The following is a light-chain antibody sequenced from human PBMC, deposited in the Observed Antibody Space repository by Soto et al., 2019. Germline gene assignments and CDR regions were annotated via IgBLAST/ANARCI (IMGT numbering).Light chain of an antibody. CDR2: LYSDGSH. CDR1: SGHSSYA. CDR3: QTWGTGWV. J-gene: IGLJ3*02. V-gene: IGLV4-69*01. Sequence: QLVLTQSPSASASLGASVKLTCTLSSGHSSYAIAWHQQQPEKGPRYLMKLYSDGSHSKGDGIPDRFSGSSSGAERYLTISSLQSEDEADYYCQTWGTGWVFGGGTKLTVL.